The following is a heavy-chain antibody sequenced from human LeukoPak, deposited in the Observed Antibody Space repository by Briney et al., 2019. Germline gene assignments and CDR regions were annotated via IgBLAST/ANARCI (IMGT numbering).Heavy chain of an antibody. CDR2: INPNSGGT. J-gene: IGHJ4*02. CDR1: GYTFTGYY. Sequence: GASVKVSCKASGYTFTGYYMHWVRQAPGQELEWMGWINPNSGGTNYAQKFQGRVTMTEDTSTDTAYMELSSLRSEDTAVYYCATDGRVDTALYRFDYWGQGTLVTVSS. D-gene: IGHD5-18*01. CDR3: ATDGRVDTALYRFDY. V-gene: IGHV1-2*02.